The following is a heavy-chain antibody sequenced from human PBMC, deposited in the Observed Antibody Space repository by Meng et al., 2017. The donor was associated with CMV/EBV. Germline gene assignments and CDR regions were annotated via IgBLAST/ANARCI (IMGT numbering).Heavy chain of an antibody. CDR3: TSKRRITMVRGVPTYYYYGMDV. D-gene: IGHD3-10*01. V-gene: IGHV3-15*01. CDR1: GFTFSNAW. CDR2: ITSKTDGGTT. Sequence: GESLKISCAASGFTFSNAWMSWVRQAPGKGLEWVGRITSKTDGGTTDYAAPVKGRFTISRDDSKNTLYLQMNSLKTEDTAVYYCTSKRRITMVRGVPTYYYYGMDVWGQGTTVTVSS. J-gene: IGHJ6*02.